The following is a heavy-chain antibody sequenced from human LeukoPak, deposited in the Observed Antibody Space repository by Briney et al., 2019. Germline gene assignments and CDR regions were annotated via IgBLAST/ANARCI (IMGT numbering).Heavy chain of an antibody. V-gene: IGHV3-7*01. CDR3: ARVSAAARAFDY. Sequence: PGGSLRLSCAASGFTFSSYWVSWVRQAPGEGLEWVANIKQDGSEKYYVDSVKGRFTISRDNAKNSLYLQMNSLRAEDTAVYYCARVSAAARAFDYWGQGTLVTVSS. J-gene: IGHJ4*02. CDR1: GFTFSSYW. D-gene: IGHD2-15*01. CDR2: IKQDGSEK.